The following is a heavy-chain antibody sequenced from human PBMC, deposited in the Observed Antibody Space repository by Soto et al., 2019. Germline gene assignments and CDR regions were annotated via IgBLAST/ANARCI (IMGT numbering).Heavy chain of an antibody. D-gene: IGHD3-3*01. CDR2: IRPDGYET. Sequence: EVQLVQSGGGLVQPGGSLRLSCVGSGFTFSDFYMNWVRQAPGKGLELVANIRPDGYETNLVESVKGRVTTSRDNAQNSLFLQMNSLRADDTAGYYCAGWSGHDYNYWGQGILVTVSS. CDR3: AGWSGHDYNY. J-gene: IGHJ4*02. CDR1: GFTFSDFY. V-gene: IGHV3-7*03.